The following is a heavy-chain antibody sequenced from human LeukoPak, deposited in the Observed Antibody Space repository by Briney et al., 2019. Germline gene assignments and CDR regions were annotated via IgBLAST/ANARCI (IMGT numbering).Heavy chain of an antibody. Sequence: SVKVSCKASGGTFSSYTISWVRQAPGQGLEWMGRIIPILGIANYAQKFQGRVTITADKSASTAYMELSSLRSEDTAVYYCARGAVAGMERFDYWGQGTLVTVPS. CDR3: ARGAVAGMERFDY. V-gene: IGHV1-69*02. CDR2: IIPILGIA. CDR1: GGTFSSYT. J-gene: IGHJ4*02. D-gene: IGHD6-19*01.